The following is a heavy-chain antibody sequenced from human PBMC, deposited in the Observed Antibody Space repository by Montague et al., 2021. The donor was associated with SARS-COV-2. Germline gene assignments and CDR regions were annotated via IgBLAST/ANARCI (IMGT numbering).Heavy chain of an antibody. J-gene: IGHJ5*02. CDR2: MFYGGAT. V-gene: IGHV4-59*08. D-gene: IGHD3-10*01. CDR1: SGSIFHAH. Sequence: SETLSLTCTVSSGSIFHAHWSWVRQPPGKGLEWLGSMFYGGATSNNPSLKSRVTMSIDTSTNQFSLKLSFVTAADTAVYYCAKQDYFVSGTSYKGFDPWVQGALVTVSS. CDR3: AKQDYFVSGTSYKGFDP.